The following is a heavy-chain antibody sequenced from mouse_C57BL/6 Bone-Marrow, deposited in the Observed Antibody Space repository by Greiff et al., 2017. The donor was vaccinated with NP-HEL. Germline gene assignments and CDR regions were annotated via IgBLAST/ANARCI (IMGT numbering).Heavy chain of an antibody. CDR1: GYTFTSYW. Sequence: QVQLQQPGAELVRPGTSVKLSCKASGYTFTSYWMHWVKQRPGQGLEWIGVIDPSDSYTNYNQKFKGKATLTVDTYSSTAYMQLSSLTSEDSAVYYCARRGDYDGAWFAYWGQGTLVTVSA. V-gene: IGHV1-59*01. CDR3: ARRGDYDGAWFAY. J-gene: IGHJ3*01. CDR2: IDPSDSYT. D-gene: IGHD2-4*01.